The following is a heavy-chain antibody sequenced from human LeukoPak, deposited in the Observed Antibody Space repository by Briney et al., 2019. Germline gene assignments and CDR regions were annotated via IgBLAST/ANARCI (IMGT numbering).Heavy chain of an antibody. J-gene: IGHJ4*02. CDR1: GGSISSGSYY. CDR2: IYTSGST. D-gene: IGHD3-22*01. Sequence: SQTLSLTCTVSGGSISSGSYYWSWIRQPAGKGLEWIGRIYTSGSTNYNPSLKSRVTISVDTSKNQFSLKLSSVTTADTAVYYCARDLAYYDSSGYYGYYFDYWGQGTLVTVSS. V-gene: IGHV4-61*02. CDR3: ARDLAYYDSSGYYGYYFDY.